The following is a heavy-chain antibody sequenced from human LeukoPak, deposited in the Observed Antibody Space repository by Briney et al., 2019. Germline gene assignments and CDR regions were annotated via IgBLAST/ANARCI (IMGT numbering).Heavy chain of an antibody. J-gene: IGHJ3*02. CDR2: INPNSGGT. V-gene: IGHV1-2*02. D-gene: IGHD6-13*01. CDR1: GYTFTGYY. Sequence: ASVKVSCKASGYTFTGYYMHWVRQAPGQGLEWMGWINPNSGGTNYAQKFQCRVTMTRDTSISTAYMELSRLRSDDTAVYYCARVGAAASPLDAFDIWGQGTMVTVSS. CDR3: ARVGAAASPLDAFDI.